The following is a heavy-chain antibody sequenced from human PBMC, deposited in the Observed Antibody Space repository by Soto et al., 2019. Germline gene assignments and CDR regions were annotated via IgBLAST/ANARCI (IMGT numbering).Heavy chain of an antibody. Sequence: SETLSLSCAVCGGSISSGDYYWSWIRQPPGKGLEWIGYIYYSGSTYYNPSLKSRVTISVDTSKNQFSLKLSSVTAADTAVYYCASRKSSPYFDYWGQGTLVTVSS. D-gene: IGHD3-10*01. CDR1: GGSISSGDYY. V-gene: IGHV4-30-4*01. CDR2: IYYSGST. J-gene: IGHJ4*02. CDR3: ASRKSSPYFDY.